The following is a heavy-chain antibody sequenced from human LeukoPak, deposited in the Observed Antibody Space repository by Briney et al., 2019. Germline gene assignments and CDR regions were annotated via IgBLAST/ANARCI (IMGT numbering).Heavy chain of an antibody. CDR3: ARDNVVVGATYYFDY. D-gene: IGHD1-26*01. CDR1: GFTFSDYY. Sequence: GGSLGLSCAASGFTFSDYYMSWIRQAPGKGLEWVSYISSSGSTIYYADSVKGRFTISRDNAKNSLYLQINRLRAEDTAVYYCARDNVVVGATYYFDYWGQGTLVTVSS. V-gene: IGHV3-11*01. J-gene: IGHJ4*02. CDR2: ISSSGSTI.